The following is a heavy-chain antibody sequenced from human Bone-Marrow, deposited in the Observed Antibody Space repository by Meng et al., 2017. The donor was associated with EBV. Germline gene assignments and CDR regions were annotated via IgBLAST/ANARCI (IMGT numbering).Heavy chain of an antibody. Sequence: VRLVECVSELKKPGAAVRVSCKASGYTFTSYAMNWVRQAPGQGLEWMGWINTNTGNPTYAQGFTGRFVFSLDTSVSTAYLQISSLKAEDTAVYYCARARVLLWEGWFDPWGQGTLVTVSS. CDR2: INTNTGNP. V-gene: IGHV7-4-1*02. CDR3: ARARVLLWEGWFDP. J-gene: IGHJ5*02. D-gene: IGHD2-15*01. CDR1: GYTFTSYA.